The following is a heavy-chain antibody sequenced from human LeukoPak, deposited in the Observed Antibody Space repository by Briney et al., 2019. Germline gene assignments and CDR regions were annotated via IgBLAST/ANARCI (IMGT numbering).Heavy chain of an antibody. CDR2: IYYSGST. J-gene: IGHJ3*02. Sequence: SETLSLTCADYGGSFSGYYWIWIRQPPGKGLEWIGYIYYSGSTNYNPSLKSRVTISVDTSKNQFSLKLSSVTAADTAVYYCARHRRCSGGSCYLAAFDIWGQGTMVTVSS. D-gene: IGHD2-15*01. CDR3: ARHRRCSGGSCYLAAFDI. V-gene: IGHV4-59*08. CDR1: GGSFSGYY.